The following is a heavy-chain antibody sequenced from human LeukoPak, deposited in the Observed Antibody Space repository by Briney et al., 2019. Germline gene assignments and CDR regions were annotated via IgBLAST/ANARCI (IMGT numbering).Heavy chain of an antibody. CDR3: ARDVGYYYGSSGSYVVPLYGMDV. CDR2: INPNSGGT. Sequence: ASVKVSCKASGYTFTGYYMHWVRQAPGQGLEWMGWINPNSGGTNYAQKFQGRVTMTRDTSISTAYMELSRLRSDDTAVYYCARDVGYYYGSSGSYVVPLYGMDVWGQGTTVTVSS. J-gene: IGHJ6*02. V-gene: IGHV1-2*02. CDR1: GYTFTGYY. D-gene: IGHD3-22*01.